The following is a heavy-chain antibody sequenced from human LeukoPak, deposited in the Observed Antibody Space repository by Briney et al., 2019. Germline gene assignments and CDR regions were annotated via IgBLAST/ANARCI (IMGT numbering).Heavy chain of an antibody. D-gene: IGHD3-10*01. CDR1: GYTFTGYY. Sequence: GASVKVSCKASGYTFTGYYMHWVRQAPGQGLEWMGWINPNSGGTNYAQKFQGRVTMTRDTSISTAYMELSRLRSDDTAMYYCAREFDEGMVRGFDPWGQGTLVTVSS. V-gene: IGHV1-2*02. CDR3: AREFDEGMVRGFDP. CDR2: INPNSGGT. J-gene: IGHJ5*02.